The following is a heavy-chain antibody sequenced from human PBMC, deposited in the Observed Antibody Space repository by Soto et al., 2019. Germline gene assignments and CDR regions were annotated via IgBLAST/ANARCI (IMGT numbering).Heavy chain of an antibody. D-gene: IGHD2-15*01. CDR2: IWYDGSNK. J-gene: IGHJ4*02. CDR3: ARDGYCSGGSCYSVPVFDY. Sequence: QVQLVESGGGVVQPGRPLRLSCAASGFTFSSYGMHWVRQAPGKGLEWVAVIWYDGSNKYYADSVKGRFTISRDNSKNTLYLQMNSLRAEDTAVYYCARDGYCSGGSCYSVPVFDYWGQGTLVTVSS. V-gene: IGHV3-33*01. CDR1: GFTFSSYG.